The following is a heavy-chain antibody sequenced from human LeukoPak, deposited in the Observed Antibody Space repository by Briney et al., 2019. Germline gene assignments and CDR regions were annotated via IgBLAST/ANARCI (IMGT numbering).Heavy chain of an antibody. J-gene: IGHJ4*02. Sequence: GGNLRLSCTASGFTVGDYAMSWFRQAPGKGLEWVGFIRSKAYGGTTEYAASVKGRFTISRDDSKSIAYLQMNSLKTEDTAVYYCTRETITMVRGVIITPYFDYWVEGTLVIVSS. V-gene: IGHV3-49*03. CDR2: IRSKAYGGTT. CDR3: TRETITMVRGVIITPYFDY. CDR1: GFTVGDYA. D-gene: IGHD3-10*01.